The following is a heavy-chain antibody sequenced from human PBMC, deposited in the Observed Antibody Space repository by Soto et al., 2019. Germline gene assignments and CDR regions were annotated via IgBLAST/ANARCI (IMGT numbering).Heavy chain of an antibody. CDR2: ISYDGSNK. CDR3: AKDYGDYEWAYYFDY. CDR1: GFTFSSYG. Sequence: GGSLRLSCAASGFTFSSYGMHWVRQAPGKGLEWVAVISYDGSNKYYADSVKGRFTISRDNSKNTLYLQMNSLRAEDTAVYYCAKDYGDYEWAYYFDYWGQGTLVTVSS. V-gene: IGHV3-30*18. J-gene: IGHJ4*02. D-gene: IGHD4-17*01.